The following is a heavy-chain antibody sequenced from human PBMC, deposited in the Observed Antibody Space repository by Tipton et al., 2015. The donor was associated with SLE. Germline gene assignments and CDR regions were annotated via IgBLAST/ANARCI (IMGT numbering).Heavy chain of an antibody. V-gene: IGHV4-34*01. CDR1: GGSFSGYY. CDR2: INHSGST. J-gene: IGHJ3*02. CDR3: ARGRPAFDI. Sequence: TLSLTCAVYGGSFSGYYWSWIRQPPGKGLERIGEINHSGSTNYNPSLKSRVTISVDTTKNQYYLKLSSVTAVDTAVYYCARGRPAFDIWGQGTVVTVSS.